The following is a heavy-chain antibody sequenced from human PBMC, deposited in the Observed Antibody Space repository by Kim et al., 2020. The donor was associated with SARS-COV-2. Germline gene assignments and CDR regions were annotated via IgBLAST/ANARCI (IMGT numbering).Heavy chain of an antibody. CDR1: GGTFSSYA. CDR3: AILPNPSNYYYGMDV. J-gene: IGHJ6*02. D-gene: IGHD2-15*01. CDR2: IIPIFGTA. Sequence: SVKVSCKASGGTFSSYAISWVRQAPGQGLEWMGGIIPIFGTANYAQKFQGRVTITADESTSTAYIELSSLRSEDTAVYYCAILPNPSNYYYGMDVWGQGTTVTVSS. V-gene: IGHV1-69*13.